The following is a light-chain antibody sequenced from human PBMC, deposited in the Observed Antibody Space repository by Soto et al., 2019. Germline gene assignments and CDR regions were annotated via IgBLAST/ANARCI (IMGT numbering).Light chain of an antibody. J-gene: IGLJ1*01. Sequence: QSVLTQPPSSSGSPGQSATISCTVNSSDVRAYNYVSWYQQLPGKAPKLIIYEDSIRPSGVPDRFSDSKSGNTASLTVSGLQDEDEAEYYCTSYAGTYSFLYVFGTGTKVT. V-gene: IGLV2-8*01. CDR3: TSYAGTYSFLYV. CDR2: EDS. CDR1: SSDVRAYNY.